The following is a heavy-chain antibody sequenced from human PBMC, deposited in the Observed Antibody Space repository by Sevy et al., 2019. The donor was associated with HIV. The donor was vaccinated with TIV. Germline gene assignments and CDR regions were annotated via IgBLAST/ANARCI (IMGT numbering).Heavy chain of an antibody. J-gene: IGHJ4*02. CDR2: LNGAGSDI. Sequence: GGSLRLSCAASGFTFSNYYMNWVRQGPGEGLVWVARLNGAGSDISYADSVRGRFTISRDNTKNTPYLQMSSLRGEDTAVYYCFVRIRGLTEIDNWGQGTLVTVSS. V-gene: IGHV3-74*01. D-gene: IGHD6-6*01. CDR1: GFTFSNYY. CDR3: FVRIRGLTEIDN.